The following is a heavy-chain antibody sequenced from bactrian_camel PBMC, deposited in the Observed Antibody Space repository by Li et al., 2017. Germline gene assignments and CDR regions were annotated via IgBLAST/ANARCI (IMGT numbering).Heavy chain of an antibody. CDR3: SLAHQYGGTWFAATNY. J-gene: IGHJ4*01. D-gene: IGHD2*01. V-gene: IGHV3S1*01. Sequence: VQLVESGGGLVQPGGSQRLSCAASGYTISSRCMGWFRQAPGKGREVIAGIWTDRGRTSYTDSVRGRFTISRDNAKDTLYLQLNSLKSDDTAMYYCSLAHQYGGTWFAATNYWGQGTQVTVS. CDR1: GYTISSRC. CDR2: IWTDRGRT.